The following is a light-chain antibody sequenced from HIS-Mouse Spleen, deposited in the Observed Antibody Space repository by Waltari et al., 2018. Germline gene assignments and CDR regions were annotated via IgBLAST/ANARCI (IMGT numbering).Light chain of an antibody. Sequence: SYVLTQPPSVSVAPGKTARITCGGKNIGSKSVQWYQQKPGQAPVLVVHDDSDRPSGIPERFSGSNSGNTATLTISRVEAGDEADYYCQVWDSSSDHYVFGTGTKVTVL. CDR1: NIGSKS. V-gene: IGLV3-21*03. J-gene: IGLJ1*01. CDR3: QVWDSSSDHYV. CDR2: DDS.